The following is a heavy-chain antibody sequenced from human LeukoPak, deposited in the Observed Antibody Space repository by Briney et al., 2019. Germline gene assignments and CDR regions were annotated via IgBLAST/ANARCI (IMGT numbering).Heavy chain of an antibody. CDR3: VKDPGRNSWDFAY. CDR1: GFTFSRYG. Sequence: PGGSLRLSCAASGFTFSRYGMSWVRQAPGKGLEWVASNSGSGGETHYADSVKGRFIISRDISKSTLYVQMNSLRDEDTAVYYRVKDPGRNSWDFAYWGQGTLVTVSS. CDR2: NSGSGGET. D-gene: IGHD3-10*01. V-gene: IGHV3-23*01. J-gene: IGHJ4*02.